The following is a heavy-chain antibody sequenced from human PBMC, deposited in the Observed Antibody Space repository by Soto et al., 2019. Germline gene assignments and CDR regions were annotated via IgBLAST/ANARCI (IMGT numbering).Heavy chain of an antibody. CDR2: IKGGGSET. CDR1: GFTFSNYW. Sequence: EVELVEWGGGLVQPGGSLRLSCAASGFTFSNYWMSWVRQAPGRGPEWVANIKGGGSETYYPDSVMGRFTISRDNAQNSLYLQMHSLRVEDTAVYYCARDIVVVVGATEVSDYWGQGTLVTVSS. CDR3: ARDIVVVVGATEVSDY. D-gene: IGHD2-15*01. J-gene: IGHJ4*02. V-gene: IGHV3-7*01.